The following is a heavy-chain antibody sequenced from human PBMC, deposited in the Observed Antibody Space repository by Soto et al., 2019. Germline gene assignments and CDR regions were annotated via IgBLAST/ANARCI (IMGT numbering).Heavy chain of an antibody. CDR2: ISTYNGNT. D-gene: IGHD7-27*01. J-gene: IGHJ4*02. CDR1: GYTFTSYG. V-gene: IGHV1-18*01. CDR3: ARDRLLTDY. Sequence: QGQLVQSGAEVKKPGASVKVSCKASGYTFTSYGFSWVRQVPGQGLEWMGWISTYNGNTEYAQKLQGRVTMTTDTSTTTAYMELRSLRSDDTAVYFCARDRLLTDYWGQGTLVTVSS.